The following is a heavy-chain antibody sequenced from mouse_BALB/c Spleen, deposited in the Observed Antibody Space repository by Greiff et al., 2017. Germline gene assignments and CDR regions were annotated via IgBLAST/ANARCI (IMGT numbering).Heavy chain of an antibody. D-gene: IGHD1-1*01. CDR1: GFNIKDTY. CDR2: IDPANGNT. V-gene: IGHV14-3*02. CDR3: ASSYGSSWYFDV. J-gene: IGHJ1*01. Sequence: EVQLVESGAELVKPGASVKLSCTASGFNIKDTYMHWVKQRPEQGLEWIGRIDPANGNTKYDPKFQGKATITADTSSNTAYLQLSSLTSEDTAVYYCASSYGSSWYFDVWGAGTTVTVAS.